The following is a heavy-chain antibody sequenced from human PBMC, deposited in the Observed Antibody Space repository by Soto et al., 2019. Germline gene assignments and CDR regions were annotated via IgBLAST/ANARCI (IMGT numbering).Heavy chain of an antibody. Sequence: VSSRAAGCRGTIYGMSWVLQAPGQGLEWMGWISGYNGNTNYAQDLQGRVTMTTDTSTSTACMELSSVTAADTAVYFCARDHPDWNRYGMEVRGQGTTVTVSS. D-gene: IGHD1-1*01. V-gene: IGHV1-18*01. CDR3: ARDHPDWNRYGMEV. CDR2: ISGYNGNT. CDR1: GCRGTIYG. J-gene: IGHJ6*02.